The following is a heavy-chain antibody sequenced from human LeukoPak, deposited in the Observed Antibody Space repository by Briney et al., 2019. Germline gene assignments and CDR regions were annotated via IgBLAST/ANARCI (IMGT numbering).Heavy chain of an antibody. D-gene: IGHD3-9*01. J-gene: IGHJ5*02. CDR2: INHSGST. Sequence: KPSETLSLTCTVSGSSISSSSYYWGWIRQPPGKGLEWIGEINHSGSTNYNPSLKSRVTISVDTSKNQCSLKLNSVTAADTAVYYCARARQNPYFEERRRGNWFDPWGQGTQVTVSS. V-gene: IGHV4-39*07. CDR3: ARARQNPYFEERRRGNWFDP. CDR1: GSSISSSSYY.